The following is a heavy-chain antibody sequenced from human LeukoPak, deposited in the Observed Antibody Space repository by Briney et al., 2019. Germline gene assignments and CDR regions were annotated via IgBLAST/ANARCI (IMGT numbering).Heavy chain of an antibody. CDR1: GGSFSGYY. CDR2: INHSGST. CDR3: ARLPLIVVVPAAIGYYYYMDV. Sequence: SETLSLTCAVYGGSFSGYYWSWIRQPPGKGLEWIGEINHSGSTNYNPSLKSRVTISVDTSKNQFSLKLSSVTAADTAVYYCARLPLIVVVPAAIGYYYYMDVWGKGTTVTVSS. D-gene: IGHD2-2*02. V-gene: IGHV4-34*01. J-gene: IGHJ6*03.